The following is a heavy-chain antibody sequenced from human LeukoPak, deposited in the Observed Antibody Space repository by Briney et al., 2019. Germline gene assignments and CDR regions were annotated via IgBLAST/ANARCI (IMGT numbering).Heavy chain of an antibody. CDR2: ISSSSSTI. Sequence: GGSLRLSCAASGFTFSSYSMNWVRQAPGKGLEWVSYISSSSSTIYYADSVKGRFTISRDNSKNTLYLQMNSLRAEDTAVYYCARVGCSSTSCYRDYYYYGTDVWGQGTTVTVSS. V-gene: IGHV3-48*01. CDR1: GFTFSSYS. CDR3: ARVGCSSTSCYRDYYYYGTDV. J-gene: IGHJ6*02. D-gene: IGHD2-2*02.